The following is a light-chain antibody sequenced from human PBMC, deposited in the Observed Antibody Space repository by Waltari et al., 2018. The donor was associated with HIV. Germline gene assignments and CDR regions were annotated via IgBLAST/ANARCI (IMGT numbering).Light chain of an antibody. V-gene: IGLV3-1*01. Sequence: SYELTQPPSVSVSPGQTASVTCSADKLGDKYVSWYQQKPGQSPVVVIYEDKKRPPGIPERFSGSNSGNTATLTISGTQAMDEADYYCRAWGSNTAVFGGGTKLTVL. CDR3: RAWGSNTAV. CDR1: KLGDKY. CDR2: EDK. J-gene: IGLJ2*01.